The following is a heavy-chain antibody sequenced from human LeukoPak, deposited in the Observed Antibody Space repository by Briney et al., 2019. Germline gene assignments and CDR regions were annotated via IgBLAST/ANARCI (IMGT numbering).Heavy chain of an antibody. D-gene: IGHD3-22*01. Sequence: PSETLSLTCTVSGGSISSSSYYWGWIRQPPGKGLEWIGSIYYSGSTYYNPSLKSRVTIPVDTSKNQFSLKLSSVTAADTAVYYCARQGYTYYYDSSGYYPFDYWGQGTLVTVSS. CDR3: ARQGYTYYYDSSGYYPFDY. V-gene: IGHV4-39*01. J-gene: IGHJ4*02. CDR1: GGSISSSSYY. CDR2: IYYSGST.